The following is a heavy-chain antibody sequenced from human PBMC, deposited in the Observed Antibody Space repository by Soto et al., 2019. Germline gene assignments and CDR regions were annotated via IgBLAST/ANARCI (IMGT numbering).Heavy chain of an antibody. V-gene: IGHV4-4*02. CDR3: ARDKVWFGELSTDYYYGMDV. Sequence: SETLSLTCAVSGGSISSSNWWSWVRQPPGKGLDWIGEIYHSGSTNYNPSLKSRVTISVDKSKNQFSLKLSSVTTADTAVYYCARDKVWFGELSTDYYYGMDVWGQGTTVTVSS. J-gene: IGHJ6*02. CDR2: IYHSGST. D-gene: IGHD3-10*01. CDR1: GGSISSSNW.